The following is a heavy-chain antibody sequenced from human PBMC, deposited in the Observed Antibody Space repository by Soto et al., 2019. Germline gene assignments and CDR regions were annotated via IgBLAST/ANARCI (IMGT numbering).Heavy chain of an antibody. D-gene: IGHD3-10*01. J-gene: IGHJ4*02. CDR1: GFTFSSYA. CDR3: AGRLITMVRGVVDY. Sequence: GGSLRLSCAASGFTFSSYAMSWVRQAPGKGLEWVSAISGSGGSTYYADSGKGRFTISRDNSKNTLYLQMNSLRAEDTAVYYCAGRLITMVRGVVDYWGQGTLVTVSS. CDR2: ISGSGGST. V-gene: IGHV3-23*01.